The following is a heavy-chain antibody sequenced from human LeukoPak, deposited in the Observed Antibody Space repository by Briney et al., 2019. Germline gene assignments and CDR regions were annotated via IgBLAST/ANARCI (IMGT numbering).Heavy chain of an antibody. CDR1: GGTFSSYA. J-gene: IGHJ3*02. V-gene: IGHV1-69*01. D-gene: IGHD1-1*01. CDR2: IIPIFGTA. Sequence: XVKVSCKASGGTFSSYAISWVRQAPGQGLEWMGGIIPIFGTANYAQKFQGRVTITADESTSTAYMELSSLRSEDTAVYYCASPPRGNTKGAFDIWGQGTMVTVSS. CDR3: ASPPRGNTKGAFDI.